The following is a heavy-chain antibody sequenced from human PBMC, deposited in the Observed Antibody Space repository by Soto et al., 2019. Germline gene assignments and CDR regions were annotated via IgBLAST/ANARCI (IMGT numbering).Heavy chain of an antibody. J-gene: IGHJ4*02. V-gene: IGHV3-21*01. Sequence: EVQLVESGGGLVKPGGSLRLSCAASGFTFISFSMNWVCQAPGKGLEWVSSISGSGTYIYYADSVRGRFTISRDNAKNSLYLQMNSLRAEDTAVYYCARYYGSGHFDYWGQGALVTVSS. CDR2: ISGSGTYI. D-gene: IGHD3-10*01. CDR1: GFTFISFS. CDR3: ARYYGSGHFDY.